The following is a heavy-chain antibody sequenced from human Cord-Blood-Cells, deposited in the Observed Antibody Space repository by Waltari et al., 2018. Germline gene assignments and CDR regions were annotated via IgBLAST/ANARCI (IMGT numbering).Heavy chain of an antibody. J-gene: IGHJ2*01. CDR2: INHSGST. Sequence: QVQLQQWGAGLLKPSETLSLTCAVYGGSFSGYYWSWIRQPPGKGLEWIGEINHSGSTNYNPSLKGRVTISVDTSKNQFSLKLSSVTAADTAVYYCARGRKLGRRDFDLWGRGTLVTVSS. V-gene: IGHV4-34*01. CDR3: ARGRKLGRRDFDL. D-gene: IGHD7-27*01. CDR1: GGSFSGYY.